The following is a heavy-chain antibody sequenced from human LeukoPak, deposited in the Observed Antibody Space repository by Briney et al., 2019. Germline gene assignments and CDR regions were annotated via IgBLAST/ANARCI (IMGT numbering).Heavy chain of an antibody. Sequence: GGSLRLSCAASGFTFSSYWMHWVRQAPGKGLVWVSRINSDRSSTSYADSVKGRFTISRDNAKDTLYLQMNSLRAEDTAVYYCAVSSSSGSGYFDYWGQGTLVTVSS. V-gene: IGHV3-74*01. D-gene: IGHD6-13*01. CDR3: AVSSSSGSGYFDY. CDR1: GFTFSSYW. CDR2: INSDRSST. J-gene: IGHJ4*02.